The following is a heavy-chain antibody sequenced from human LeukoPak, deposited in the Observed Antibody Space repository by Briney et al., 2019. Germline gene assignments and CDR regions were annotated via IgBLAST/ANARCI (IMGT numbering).Heavy chain of an antibody. CDR1: GGSISSGSYY. J-gene: IGHJ4*02. Sequence: SETLSLTCTVSGGSISSGSYYWNWIRQPAGKGLEWIGRIYSSGSTNYNPSLKSRVTISVDTSKNQFSLKLSSVTAADTAVYYCARHVGYCSSTSCYYFDYWGQGTLVTVSS. CDR3: ARHVGYCSSTSCYYFDY. V-gene: IGHV4-61*02. D-gene: IGHD2-2*01. CDR2: IYSSGST.